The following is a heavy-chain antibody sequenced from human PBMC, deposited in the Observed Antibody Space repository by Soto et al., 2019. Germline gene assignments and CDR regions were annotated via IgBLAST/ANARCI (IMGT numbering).Heavy chain of an antibody. CDR1: GGTFSSYA. CDR2: IIPIFGTA. J-gene: IGHJ4*02. V-gene: IGHV1-69*13. CDR3: ARDYDSSGYSLDY. Sequence: SVKVSCKASGGTFSSYAISWVRQAPGQGLEWMGGIIPIFGTANYAQKFQGRVTITADESTSTAYMELSSLRSEDTAVYYCARDYDSSGYSLDYWGQGTLVTVSS. D-gene: IGHD3-22*01.